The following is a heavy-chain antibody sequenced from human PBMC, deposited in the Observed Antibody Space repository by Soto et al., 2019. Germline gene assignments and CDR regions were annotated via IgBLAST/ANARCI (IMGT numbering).Heavy chain of an antibody. CDR1: GFTFNSYG. CDR3: AKDGASYYYYGMDV. J-gene: IGHJ6*02. CDR2: ISYDGSNK. Sequence: PGGSLRLSCAASGFTFNSYGMHWVRQAPGKGLEWVAVISYDGSNKYYADSVKGRFTISRDNSKNTLYLQMNSLRAEDTAVYYCAKDGASYYYYGMDVWGQGTTVTVSS. D-gene: IGHD3-10*01. V-gene: IGHV3-30*18.